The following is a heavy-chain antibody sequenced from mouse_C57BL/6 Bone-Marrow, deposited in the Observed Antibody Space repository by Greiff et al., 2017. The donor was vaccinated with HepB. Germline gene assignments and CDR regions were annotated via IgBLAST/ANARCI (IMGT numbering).Heavy chain of an antibody. V-gene: IGHV1-74*01. D-gene: IGHD2-1*01. J-gene: IGHJ4*01. CDR2: IHPSDSDT. CDR3: AITRGNYVPYYYAMDY. Sequence: QVQLQQPGAELVKPGASVKVSCKASGYTFTSYWMHWVKQRPGQGLEWIGRIHPSDSDTNYNQKFKGKATLTVDKSSSTAYMQLSSLTSEDSAVYYCAITRGNYVPYYYAMDYWGQGTSVTVSS. CDR1: GYTFTSYW.